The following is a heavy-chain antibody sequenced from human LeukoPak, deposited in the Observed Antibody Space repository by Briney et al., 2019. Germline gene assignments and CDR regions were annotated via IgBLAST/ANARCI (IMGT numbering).Heavy chain of an antibody. J-gene: IGHJ4*02. CDR3: AREPTYYYDSSGLYYFDY. CDR1: GFTFSSYS. CDR2: ISSSSSYI. D-gene: IGHD3-22*01. Sequence: PGGSLRLSCAASGFTFSSYSMNWVRQAPGKGLEWVSSISSSSSYIYYADSVKGRFTISRDNAKNSLYLQMNSLRAEDTAVYYCAREPTYYYDSSGLYYFDYWGQGTLVTVPS. V-gene: IGHV3-21*01.